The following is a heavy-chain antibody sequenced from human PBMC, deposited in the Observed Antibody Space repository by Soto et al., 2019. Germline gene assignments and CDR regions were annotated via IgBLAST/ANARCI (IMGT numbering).Heavy chain of an antibody. V-gene: IGHV1-69*01. CDR3: ARGLTVYSALLHYYYAMDV. J-gene: IGHJ6*02. D-gene: IGHD2-8*01. Sequence: QVQLVQSGAEVKKPASSVKVSCKASGGAFKSYVFSWVRQAPGQGLEWMGGFIPLFGTPNYAQKFQGRVTITADESTSTVYMEMSSLTSEDSAVYYCARGLTVYSALLHYYYAMDVWGQGTTVTVSS. CDR1: GGAFKSYV. CDR2: FIPLFGTP.